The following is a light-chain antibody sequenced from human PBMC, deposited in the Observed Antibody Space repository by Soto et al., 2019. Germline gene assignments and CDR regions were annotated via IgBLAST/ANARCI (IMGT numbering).Light chain of an antibody. V-gene: IGKV3-20*01. CDR2: GAS. Sequence: EIVLTHSPGTLSLSPGERATLSCRASQSVSSNYLAWYQQTPGQAPRLLIYGASSRATGIPDRFSGSGSGTDFALTIGRLEPEDFAVYDCQQYGSSYQWTCGQGTKADIK. J-gene: IGKJ1*01. CDR3: QQYGSSYQWT. CDR1: QSVSSNY.